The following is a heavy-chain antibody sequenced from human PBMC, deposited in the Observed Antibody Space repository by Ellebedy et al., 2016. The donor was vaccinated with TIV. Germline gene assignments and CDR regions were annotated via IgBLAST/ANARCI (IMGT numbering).Heavy chain of an antibody. V-gene: IGHV3-30-3*01. CDR2: ISYDGVTK. CDR3: VGDGPSHDSYMDV. J-gene: IGHJ6*04. CDR1: GFTFSTYA. Sequence: GGSLSLSXAASGFTFSTYAFHWVRQAPGEGLEWVGVISYDGVTKNYGDVVKGRFTISRDNSKNKLFVQMNSLRKEDTGVYYCVGDGPSHDSYMDVWGKGTTVTVST. D-gene: IGHD2-21*02.